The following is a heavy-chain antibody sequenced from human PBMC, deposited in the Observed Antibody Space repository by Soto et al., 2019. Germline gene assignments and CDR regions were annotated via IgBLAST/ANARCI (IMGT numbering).Heavy chain of an antibody. Sequence: GGSLRLSCAASGFTFSSYAMSWVRQAPGKGLEWVSAISGSGGSTYYADSVKDRFTISRDNSKNTLYLQMNSLRAEDTAVYYCAKDGYYYDSSGYYVYFDYWGQGTLVTVSS. CDR3: AKDGYYYDSSGYYVYFDY. CDR1: GFTFSSYA. J-gene: IGHJ4*02. CDR2: ISGSGGST. V-gene: IGHV3-23*01. D-gene: IGHD3-22*01.